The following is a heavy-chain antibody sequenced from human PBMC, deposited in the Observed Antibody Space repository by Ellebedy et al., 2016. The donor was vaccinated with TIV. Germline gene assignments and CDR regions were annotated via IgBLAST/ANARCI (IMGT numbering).Heavy chain of an antibody. CDR3: ARDPRIAVAGSTFDN. V-gene: IGHV1-18*04. Sequence: AASVKVSCKASGYTFTSHGINWVRQAPGQGLEWMGWISPYNGDTNYPQKFQGRVTMTTDTSTNTVYMELRSLRADDTALYYCARDPRIAVAGSTFDNWGQGTLVTVSS. D-gene: IGHD6-19*01. J-gene: IGHJ4*02. CDR1: GYTFTSHG. CDR2: ISPYNGDT.